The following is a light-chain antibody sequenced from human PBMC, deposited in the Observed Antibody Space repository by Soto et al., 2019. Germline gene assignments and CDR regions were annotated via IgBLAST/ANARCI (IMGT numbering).Light chain of an antibody. CDR3: QSYDSSLSGSVV. CDR2: GNS. V-gene: IGLV1-40*01. Sequence: VLTQPPSVSGAPGQRVPISCTGSSSNIGAGYDVHWYQQLPGTAPKLLIYGNSNRPSGVPDRFSGSKSGTSASLAITGLQAEDEADYYCQSYDSSLSGSVVFGGGTKLTVL. J-gene: IGLJ2*01. CDR1: SSNIGAGYD.